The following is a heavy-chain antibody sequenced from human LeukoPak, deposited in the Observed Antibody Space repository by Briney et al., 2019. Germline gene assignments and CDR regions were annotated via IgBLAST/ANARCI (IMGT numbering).Heavy chain of an antibody. CDR3: ARVLGYNWNFDLVSFDY. J-gene: IGHJ4*02. D-gene: IGHD1-7*01. Sequence: ASVTVSCTASGYTLTGYYMHWVRQAPGQGLEWMGRINPNSGGTNYAQKFQGRVTMTRDTSISTAYMELSRLRSDDTAVYYCARVLGYNWNFDLVSFDYWGQGTLVTVSS. V-gene: IGHV1-2*06. CDR1: GYTLTGYY. CDR2: INPNSGGT.